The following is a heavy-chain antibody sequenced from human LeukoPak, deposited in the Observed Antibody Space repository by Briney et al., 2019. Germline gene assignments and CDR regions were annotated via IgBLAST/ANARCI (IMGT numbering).Heavy chain of an antibody. D-gene: IGHD3-9*01. J-gene: IGHJ4*02. CDR2: ISGSGGST. V-gene: IGHV3-23*01. CDR1: GFTFSSYV. Sequence: GGSLRLSCAASGFTFSSYVMSWVRQAPGKGLEWVSAISGSGGSTYYADSVKGRFTISRDNSKNTLYLQMNSLRAEDTAVYYCAKDAEGYDILTGYYFDYWGQGTLVTVSS. CDR3: AKDAEGYDILTGYYFDY.